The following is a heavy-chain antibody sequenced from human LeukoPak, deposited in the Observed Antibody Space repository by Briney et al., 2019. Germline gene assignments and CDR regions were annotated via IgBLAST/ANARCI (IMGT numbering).Heavy chain of an antibody. V-gene: IGHV1-46*03. D-gene: IGHD2-21*02. Sequence: GASVKVSCKASGYTFTSYYMHWVPQAPGQGLEWMGIINPSGGSTSYAQKFQGRVTMTRDTSTSTVYMELSSLRSEDTAVYYCARNGYSDVVVTSYPDYWGQGTLVTVSS. CDR3: ARNGYSDVVVTSYPDY. CDR2: INPSGGST. CDR1: GYTFTSYY. J-gene: IGHJ4*02.